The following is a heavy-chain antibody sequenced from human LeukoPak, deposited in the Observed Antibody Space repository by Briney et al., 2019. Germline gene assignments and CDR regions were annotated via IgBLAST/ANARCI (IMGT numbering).Heavy chain of an antibody. D-gene: IGHD3-10*01. CDR3: ARGPYGSGSYYGY. CDR2: INHSGST. Sequence: PSETLSLTCAVYGGSFSGYYSSWIRQPPGKGLEWIGEINHSGSTNYNPSLKSRVTISVDTSKNQFSLKLSSVTAADTAVYYCARGPYGSGSYYGYWGQGTLVTVSS. CDR1: GGSFSGYY. J-gene: IGHJ4*02. V-gene: IGHV4-34*01.